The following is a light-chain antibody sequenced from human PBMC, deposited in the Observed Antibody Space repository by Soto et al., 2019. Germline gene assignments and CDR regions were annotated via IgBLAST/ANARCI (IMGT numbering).Light chain of an antibody. CDR1: SSDVGSYNR. V-gene: IGLV2-18*02. Sequence: QSVLTQPPSVSGSPGQSVTISCTGTSSDVGSYNRVSWYQQPPGTASKLMIYEVSNRPSGVPDRFSGSKSGSTASLTISGLQAEDEADYYCSSYTSSSTYVFGTGTKVTVL. CDR3: SSYTSSSTYV. CDR2: EVS. J-gene: IGLJ1*01.